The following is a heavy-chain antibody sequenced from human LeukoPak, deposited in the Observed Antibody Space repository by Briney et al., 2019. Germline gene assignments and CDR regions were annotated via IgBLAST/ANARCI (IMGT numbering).Heavy chain of an antibody. V-gene: IGHV3-53*01. D-gene: IGHD3-22*01. CDR3: ASYYALDAFDI. Sequence: GGSLRLSCAASGFTVSSNYMSWVRQAPGKGLEWVSVIYSGGSTYYADSVKGRFTISRDNSKNTLYLQMNSLRAEDTAVYYCASYYALDAFDIWGQGTMATVSS. CDR1: GFTVSSNY. J-gene: IGHJ3*02. CDR2: IYSGGST.